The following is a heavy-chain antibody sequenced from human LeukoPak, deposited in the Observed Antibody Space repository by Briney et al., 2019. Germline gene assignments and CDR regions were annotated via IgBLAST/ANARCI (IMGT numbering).Heavy chain of an antibody. CDR2: IIPIFGTA. J-gene: IGHJ4*02. CDR1: GGTFSSYA. V-gene: IGHV1-69*05. CDR3: ARDSGSGNNDY. Sequence: SVKVSCKASGGTFSSYAISWVRQAPGQGLEWMGGIIPIFGTANYAQNFQGRVTFISNTSATTAFMELSSLRSEDAAVYYCARDSGSGNNDYWGQGTLVTVSS. D-gene: IGHD1-26*01.